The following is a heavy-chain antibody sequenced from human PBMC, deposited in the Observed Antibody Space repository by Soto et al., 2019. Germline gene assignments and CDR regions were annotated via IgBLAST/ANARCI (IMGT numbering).Heavy chain of an antibody. V-gene: IGHV1-8*01. D-gene: IGHD3-22*01. CDR1: GYTFTSYD. CDR3: AREYYDSSAQGTYYYGMDV. Sequence: QVQLVQSGAEVKKPGASVKVSCKASGYTFTSYDINWVRQATGQGLEWMGWMNPNSGNTGYAQKFQGRVTMTRNTSISTAYMELSSLRSEATAVYYCAREYYDSSAQGTYYYGMDVWGHGTTVTVSS. CDR2: MNPNSGNT. J-gene: IGHJ6*02.